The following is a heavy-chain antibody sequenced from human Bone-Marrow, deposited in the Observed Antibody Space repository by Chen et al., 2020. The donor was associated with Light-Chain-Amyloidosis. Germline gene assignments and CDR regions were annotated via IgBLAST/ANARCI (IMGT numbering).Heavy chain of an antibody. CDR2: ISYDGSNI. Sequence: QVQLVESGGGVVQPGRSLGLACAASGFIFSSYGMHWVRQAPGKGLEWVAVISYDGSNIDYAGSVKGRVTVSRDNSKNTLYLQMNTLRPEDTAVYYCAKRGSYKSMDHWGQGTLVTVSS. J-gene: IGHJ4*02. CDR1: GFIFSSYG. V-gene: IGHV3-30*18. CDR3: AKRGSYKSMDH. D-gene: IGHD1-26*01.